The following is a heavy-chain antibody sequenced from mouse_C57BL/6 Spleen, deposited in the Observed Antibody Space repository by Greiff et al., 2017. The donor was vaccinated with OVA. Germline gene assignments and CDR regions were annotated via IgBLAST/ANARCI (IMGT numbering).Heavy chain of an antibody. V-gene: IGHV1-52*01. CDR2: IDPSDSET. CDR3: ARGGYYVRYFDV. D-gene: IGHD2-3*01. CDR1: GYTFTSYW. J-gene: IGHJ1*03. Sequence: VQLQQSGAELVRPGSSVKLSCKASGYTFTSYWMHWVKQRPIQGLEWIGNIDPSDSETHYNQKFKDKATLTVDKSSSTAYMQLSSLTSEDSAVYYCARGGYYVRYFDVWGTGTTVTVSS.